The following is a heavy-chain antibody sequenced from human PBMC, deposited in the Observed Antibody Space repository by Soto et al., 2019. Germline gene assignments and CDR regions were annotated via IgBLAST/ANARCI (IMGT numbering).Heavy chain of an antibody. CDR3: AKSGSYVGSSIDY. J-gene: IGHJ4*02. CDR1: GFSFSIKA. CDR2: ISAGGGST. V-gene: IGHV3-23*01. D-gene: IGHD6-25*01. Sequence: GGSLRLSCAASGFSFSIKAINLVRQSPGKGLEWVSTISAGGGSTHYADSVKGRFTISRENSKNTLYLQMNRLRVEDTDVYYCAKSGSYVGSSIDYWGQGTLVTVSS.